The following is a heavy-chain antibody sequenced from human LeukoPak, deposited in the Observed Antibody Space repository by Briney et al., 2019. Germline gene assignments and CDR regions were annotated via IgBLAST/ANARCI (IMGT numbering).Heavy chain of an antibody. Sequence: GGSLRLSCAASGFIFSNYAMTWVRQAPGKGLEWVSTISGNSAGTYFADSVKGQFTISRDNSNNTLYLQMDSLRAEDTAVYFCARDGVLMNRKFYFDPWGQGTLVTVFS. D-gene: IGHD3-10*01. J-gene: IGHJ4*02. CDR1: GFIFSNYA. CDR2: ISGNSAGT. CDR3: ARDGVLMNRKFYFDP. V-gene: IGHV3-23*01.